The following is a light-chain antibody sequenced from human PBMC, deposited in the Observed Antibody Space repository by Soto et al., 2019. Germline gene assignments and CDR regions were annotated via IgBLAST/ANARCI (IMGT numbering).Light chain of an antibody. CDR2: GAF. CDR3: QQYDNWPVT. V-gene: IGKV3D-15*01. J-gene: IGKJ4*01. Sequence: EIVLTQSPGTLSLSPGERATLSCRASQSVTAFLAWYQQKPDQAPRLLIYGAFNRAAGLPDRFSGRGSGPAFTLTINSLQSEDFAVYYCQQYDNWPVTFGGGTKVDIK. CDR1: QSVTAF.